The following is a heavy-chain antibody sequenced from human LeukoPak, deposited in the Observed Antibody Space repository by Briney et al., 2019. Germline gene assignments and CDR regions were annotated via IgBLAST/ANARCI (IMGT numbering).Heavy chain of an antibody. Sequence: SETLSLTCAVYGGSFSGYYWSWIRQPPGKGLEWIGEINHSGSTNYNPSLKSRVTISVDTSKNQFSLKLSSVTAADTAVYYCARGPYCSSTSCQDGAFDIWGQGTMVTVSS. V-gene: IGHV4-34*01. D-gene: IGHD2-2*01. CDR3: ARGPYCSSTSCQDGAFDI. CDR2: INHSGST. J-gene: IGHJ3*02. CDR1: GGSFSGYY.